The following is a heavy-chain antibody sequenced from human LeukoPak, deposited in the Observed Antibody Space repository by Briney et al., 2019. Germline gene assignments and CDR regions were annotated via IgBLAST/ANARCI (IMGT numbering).Heavy chain of an antibody. Sequence: PSETLSLTCTVSGGSISSSRYYWGWIRQPPGKGLEWIGSSYYSVSTYYIPSLKSRVTISVDTSKNQFSTKLRSVTAADPAVYYCARIAAAGYVDYRRQPTLLTVSS. CDR3: ARIAAAGYVDY. V-gene: IGHV4-39*07. CDR2: SYYSVST. D-gene: IGHD6-13*01. CDR1: GGSISSSRYY. J-gene: IGHJ4*02.